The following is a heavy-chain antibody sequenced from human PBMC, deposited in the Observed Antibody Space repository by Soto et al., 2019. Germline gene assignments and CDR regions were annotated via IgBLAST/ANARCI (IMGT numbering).Heavy chain of an antibody. Sequence: ASVKVSCKASGYTFSSYYMNWVRQAPGQGLEWLGIINPSGGYTTYAQRFLGRVTMTSDTSTSTVHMELGSLTSEDTAVYYCARDQRGYCISTSCYGGVGDYYYGRDVWGQGTTVTVSS. V-gene: IGHV1-46*01. D-gene: IGHD2-2*03. CDR3: ARDQRGYCISTSCYGGVGDYYYGRDV. J-gene: IGHJ6*02. CDR1: GYTFSSYY. CDR2: INPSGGYT.